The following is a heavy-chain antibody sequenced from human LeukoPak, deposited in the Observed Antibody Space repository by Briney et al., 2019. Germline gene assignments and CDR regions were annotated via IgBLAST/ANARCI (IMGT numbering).Heavy chain of an antibody. J-gene: IGHJ6*02. CDR2: MNPNSGNT. CDR1: GYTFTSYD. CDR3: ARAPTGYSYGPYYYYYYGMDV. V-gene: IGHV1-8*01. D-gene: IGHD5-18*01. Sequence: ASVKVSCKASGYTFTSYDINWVRQATGQGLEWMGWMNPNSGNTGYAQKFQGRVTMTRNTSIGTAYMELSSLRSEDTAVYYCARAPTGYSYGPYYYYYYGMDVWGQGTTVTVSS.